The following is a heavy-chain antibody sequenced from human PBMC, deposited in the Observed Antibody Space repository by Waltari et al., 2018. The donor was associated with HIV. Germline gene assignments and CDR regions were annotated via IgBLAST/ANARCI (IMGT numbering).Heavy chain of an antibody. D-gene: IGHD2-15*01. CDR3: ARAPCSGGSCRLFDY. J-gene: IGHJ4*02. Sequence: QVQLVQSGAEVKKPGASVKASCKASGYTFISYYMHRVRQAPGQGLEWMGIINPSGNSTSYGQKFQGRLTMTRDTSTSTVYIGLSSLISEDTAVYYCARAPCSGGSCRLFDYWGQGTLVTVSS. CDR2: INPSGNST. CDR1: GYTFISYY. V-gene: IGHV1-46*01.